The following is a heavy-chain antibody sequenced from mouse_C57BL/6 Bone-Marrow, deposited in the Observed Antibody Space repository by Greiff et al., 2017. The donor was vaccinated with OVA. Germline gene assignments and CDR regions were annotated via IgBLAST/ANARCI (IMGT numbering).Heavy chain of an antibody. J-gene: IGHJ2*01. CDR2: ISYDGSN. CDR3: ARGDLLLRLDY. D-gene: IGHD1-1*01. CDR1: GYSITSGYY. V-gene: IGHV3-6*01. Sequence: EESGPGLVKPSQSLSLTCSVTGYSITSGYYWNWIRQFPGNKLEWMGYISYDGSNNYNPSLKNRISITRDTSKNQFFLKLNSVTTEDTATYYCARGDLLLRLDYWGQGTTLTVSS.